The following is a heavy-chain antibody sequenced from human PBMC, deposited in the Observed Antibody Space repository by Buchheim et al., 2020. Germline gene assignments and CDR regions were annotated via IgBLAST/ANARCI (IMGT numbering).Heavy chain of an antibody. D-gene: IGHD4-17*01. CDR3: ARGRGDYDNVDNWFDP. CDR2: IISSSRTI. J-gene: IGHJ5*02. CDR1: GFTFSSYS. Sequence: EVQLVESGGGLVQPGGSLRLSCAASGFTFSSYSMNWVRQAPGKGLEWVSYIISSSRTIYYPHSLKGRFTISTDNPTNSLYLQMNSLGDEDTAVYYCARGRGDYDNVDNWFDPWGQGTL. V-gene: IGHV3-48*02.